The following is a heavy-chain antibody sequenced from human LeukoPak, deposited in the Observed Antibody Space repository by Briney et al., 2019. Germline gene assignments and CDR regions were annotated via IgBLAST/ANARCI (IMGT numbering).Heavy chain of an antibody. D-gene: IGHD5-18*01. Sequence: ASVKVSCKASGYTFTSYGISWVRQAPGQGLEWMGWISAYNGNTNYAQKLQGRVTMTTDTSTSTAYMELRSLRSDDTAVYYCARDDWEYSYGHNFDYWGQGTLVTVSS. CDR1: GYTFTSYG. J-gene: IGHJ4*02. V-gene: IGHV1-18*01. CDR2: ISAYNGNT. CDR3: ARDDWEYSYGHNFDY.